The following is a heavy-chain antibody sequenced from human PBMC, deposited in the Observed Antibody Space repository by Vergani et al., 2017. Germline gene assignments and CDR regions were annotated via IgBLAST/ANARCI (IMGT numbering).Heavy chain of an antibody. CDR2: MYHSGST. Sequence: QVRLQESGPGLVKPSETLSLTCSVSGGSMSGYFWCWIRQPPGKELECIWYMYHSGSTNYNPSLETRVTISGDTSKNQFSLKLNSVTAADTAVYYCGRVADFYGLGSRLLDLWGQGILVTVSS. D-gene: IGHD3-10*01. CDR3: GRVADFYGLGSRLLDL. J-gene: IGHJ5*02. CDR1: GGSMSGYF. V-gene: IGHV4-59*01.